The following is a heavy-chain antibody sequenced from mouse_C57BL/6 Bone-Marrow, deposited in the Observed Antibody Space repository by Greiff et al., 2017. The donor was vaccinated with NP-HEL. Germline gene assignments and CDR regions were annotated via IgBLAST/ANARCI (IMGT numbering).Heavy chain of an antibody. V-gene: IGHV2-5*01. Sequence: QVQLQQSGPGLVQPSQSLSITCTVSGFSLTSYGVHWVRQSPGQGLEWLGVIWRGGSTDYNAAFMSRLSITKDNSKSQVFVKMNRLQADDTAIYDCAKSITTVVPYAMDYWGQGTSVTVSS. CDR2: IWRGGST. J-gene: IGHJ4*01. CDR3: AKSITTVVPYAMDY. CDR1: GFSLTSYG. D-gene: IGHD1-1*01.